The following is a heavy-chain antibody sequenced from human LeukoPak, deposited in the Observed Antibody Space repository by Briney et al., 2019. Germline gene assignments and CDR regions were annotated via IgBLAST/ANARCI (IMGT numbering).Heavy chain of an antibody. Sequence: SETLSLTCTVSGGSISSSSYYWGWIRQPPGKGLEWIGSIYYSGSTYYNPSLKSRVTISVDTSKNQFSLKLSSVTAADTAVYYCARLWYQTDYWGQGTLVTVSS. CDR1: GGSISSSSYY. D-gene: IGHD1-14*01. CDR2: IYYSGST. V-gene: IGHV4-39*01. J-gene: IGHJ4*02. CDR3: ARLWYQTDY.